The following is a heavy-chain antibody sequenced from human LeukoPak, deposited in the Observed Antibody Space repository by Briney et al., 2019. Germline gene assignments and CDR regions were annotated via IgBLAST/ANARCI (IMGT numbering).Heavy chain of an antibody. CDR3: AKVYSSSRDY. CDR2: ISSGGSTI. D-gene: IGHD6-13*01. V-gene: IGHV3-11*01. CDR1: GFTFSDYY. Sequence: GGSLRLSCAVSGFTFSDYYMSWIRQAPGKGLEWVSYISSGGSTISHADSVKGRFTISRDNAENSLYLQMNSLRAEDTAVYYCAKVYSSSRDYWGQGTLVTVSS. J-gene: IGHJ4*02.